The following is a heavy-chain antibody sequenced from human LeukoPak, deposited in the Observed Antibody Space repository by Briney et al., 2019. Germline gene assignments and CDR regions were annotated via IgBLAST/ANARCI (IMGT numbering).Heavy chain of an antibody. D-gene: IGHD3-3*01. CDR1: GFSLSTRGVG. CDR2: IYWNDDK. Sequence: SGPTLVKPTQTLTLTCTFSGFSLSTRGVGVGWIRQPPGKALEWLALIYWNDDKRYSPSLKSRLTITKDTSKNQVVLTMTNMDPVDTATYYCAHRRTIFGVVTNDYWGQGTLVTVSS. CDR3: AHRRTIFGVVTNDY. J-gene: IGHJ4*02. V-gene: IGHV2-5*01.